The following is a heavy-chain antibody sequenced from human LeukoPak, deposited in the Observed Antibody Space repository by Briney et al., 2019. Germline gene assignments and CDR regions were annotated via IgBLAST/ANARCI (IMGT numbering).Heavy chain of an antibody. CDR2: ISYDGSID. V-gene: IGHV3-33*05. J-gene: IGHJ4*02. Sequence: GGSLRLSCTASGFSFSDFGMHWVRQAPGKGLESVAVISYDGSIDYYADSVKGRFAISRDNSKNTLYLQMNSLRAEDTAVYYCARGGGYYDSSGNFDYWGQGTLVTVSS. CDR3: ARGGGYYDSSGNFDY. D-gene: IGHD3-22*01. CDR1: GFSFSDFG.